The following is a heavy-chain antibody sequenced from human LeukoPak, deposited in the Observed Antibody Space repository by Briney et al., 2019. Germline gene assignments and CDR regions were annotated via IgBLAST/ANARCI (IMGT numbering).Heavy chain of an antibody. J-gene: IGHJ6*03. CDR1: GGSISSYY. Sequence: SETLSLTCTVSGGSISSYYWSWIRQPAGKGLEWIGRIYTSGSTNYNPSLKSRVTISVDTSKNQFSLKLSSVTAADTAVYYCARGNGAMVPYYYYYMDVWGKGTTVTVSS. CDR3: ARGNGAMVPYYYYYMDV. V-gene: IGHV4-4*07. CDR2: IYTSGST. D-gene: IGHD5-18*01.